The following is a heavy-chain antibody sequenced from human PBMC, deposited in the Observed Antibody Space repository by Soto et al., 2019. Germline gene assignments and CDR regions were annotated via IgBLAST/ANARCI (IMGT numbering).Heavy chain of an antibody. Sequence: QVQLVESGGGVVQPGRSLRLSCAASGFTFSSYGIHWVRQAPGKGLEWVAFISYDGSNKDYADSVKGRFTISRDNSRNTLYLQMNSLRAEDTAVYFCVKTHGPGIAVAATDWYFDLWGRGTLVTVSS. J-gene: IGHJ2*01. CDR3: VKTHGPGIAVAATDWYFDL. CDR1: GFTFSSYG. CDR2: ISYDGSNK. V-gene: IGHV3-30*18. D-gene: IGHD6-19*01.